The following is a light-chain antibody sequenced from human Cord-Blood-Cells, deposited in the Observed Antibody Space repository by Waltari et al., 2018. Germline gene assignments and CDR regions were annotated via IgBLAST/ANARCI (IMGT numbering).Light chain of an antibody. CDR2: DVS. V-gene: IGLV2-14*01. CDR1: SSDVGGYNY. CDR3: SSYTSSSTVV. J-gene: IGLJ2*01. Sequence: QSALTQPASVSGSPGQSITISCTGTSSDVGGYNYVSWYQQHPGKAPKFMIYDVSKRPSGVSNRFSGSKSGNPASLTIAGLQAEDEADYYCSSYTSSSTVVFGGGTKLTVL.